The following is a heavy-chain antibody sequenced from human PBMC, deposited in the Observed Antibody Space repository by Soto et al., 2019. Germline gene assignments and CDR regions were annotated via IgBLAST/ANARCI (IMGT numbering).Heavy chain of an antibody. Sequence: RSLTCAVYGGSFIGHSWTWIRQSPGKGLEWIGDINHSGRVNYSPSLKSRVTISLDTSKNQFSLTLSAVTAADTAMYYCSTRAYDTNGYYRFDPWGQGTLVTVSS. CDR3: STRAYDTNGYYRFDP. CDR2: INHSGRV. CDR1: GGSFIGHS. D-gene: IGHD3-22*01. V-gene: IGHV4-34*01. J-gene: IGHJ5*01.